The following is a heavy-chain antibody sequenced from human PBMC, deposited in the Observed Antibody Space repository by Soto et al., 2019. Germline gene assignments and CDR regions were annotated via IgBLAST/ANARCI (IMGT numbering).Heavy chain of an antibody. D-gene: IGHD2-15*01. CDR2: IIPIFGTA. CDR1: GCTFSSYA. Sequence: SVKVSCKASGCTFSSYAISWVRQAPGQGLEWMGGIIPIFGTANYAQKFQGRVTITADESTSTAYMELSSLRSEDTAVYYCARSGYIVVSMEVWGQGTTVTVSS. CDR3: ARSGYIVVSMEV. J-gene: IGHJ6*01. V-gene: IGHV1-69*13.